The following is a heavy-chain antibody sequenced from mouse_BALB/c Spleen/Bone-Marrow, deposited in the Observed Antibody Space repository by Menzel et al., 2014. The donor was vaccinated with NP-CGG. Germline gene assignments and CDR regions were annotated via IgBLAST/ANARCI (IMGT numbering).Heavy chain of an antibody. CDR2: ISNGGGST. Sequence: DVMLVESGGGLVQPGGSLKLSCAASGFTFTSYTMSWVRQTPEKRLEWVAYISNGGGSTYYPDTVKGRFTISRDNAKSTLYLQMSSLKSEDTAIYYCTREDYGAYWGQGTLVTVSA. J-gene: IGHJ3*01. CDR1: GFTFTSYT. CDR3: TREDYGAY. D-gene: IGHD2-4*01. V-gene: IGHV5-12-2*01.